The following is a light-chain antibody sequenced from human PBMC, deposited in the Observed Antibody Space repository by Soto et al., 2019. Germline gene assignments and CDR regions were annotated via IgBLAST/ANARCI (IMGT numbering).Light chain of an antibody. CDR1: QSVRRMY. CDR2: DAY. Sequence: EVFVTRSRLTRSLSPGERSTRCCRASQSVRRMYLAWYQQKPCQAPRLLIYDAYSRATDIQDRFSGSGSGKELPLTIPRPAPEDFEIYSCKYYSKSLWKLRQGKKV. CDR3: KYYSKSLWK. J-gene: IGKJ1*01. V-gene: IGKV3D-20*02.